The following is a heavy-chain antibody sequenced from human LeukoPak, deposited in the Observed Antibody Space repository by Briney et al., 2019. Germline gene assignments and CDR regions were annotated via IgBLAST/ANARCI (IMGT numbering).Heavy chain of an antibody. V-gene: IGHV3-30-3*01. J-gene: IGHJ4*02. D-gene: IGHD2-2*01. CDR3: AKVAPDCSSTSCHDY. CDR2: ISYDGSNK. CDR1: GFTFSSYA. Sequence: GGSLRLSCAASGFTFSSYAMHWVRQAPGKGLEWVAVISYDGSNKYYADSVKGRFTISRDNSKNTLYLQMNSLRAEDTAVYYCAKVAPDCSSTSCHDYWGQGTLVTVSS.